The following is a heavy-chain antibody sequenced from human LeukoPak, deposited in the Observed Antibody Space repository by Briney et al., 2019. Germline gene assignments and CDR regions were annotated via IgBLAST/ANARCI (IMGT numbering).Heavy chain of an antibody. CDR3: GRDWKLDY. Sequence: TGGSLRLSCAASGFTFNNYAMSWVRQAPVKGLEWVSAIGANGGDTKYADSVKGRFTISRDNSKNTLYLQMNSLRVEDTAIYYCGRDWKLDYWGQGTLVTVSS. V-gene: IGHV3-23*01. J-gene: IGHJ4*02. CDR1: GFTFNNYA. CDR2: IGANGGDT. D-gene: IGHD1-1*01.